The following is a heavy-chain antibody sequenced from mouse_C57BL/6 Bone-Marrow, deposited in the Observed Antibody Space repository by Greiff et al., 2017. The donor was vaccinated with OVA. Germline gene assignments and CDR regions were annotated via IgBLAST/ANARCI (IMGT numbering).Heavy chain of an antibody. Sequence: VQLQQSGAELARPGASVKLSCKASGYTFTSYGISWVKQRTGQGLEWIGEIYPRSGNTYYNEKFKSKATLTADKSSSTAYMELRSLTSEDSAVYFCARRYYGYSYYYAMDYWGQGTSVTVSS. CDR2: IYPRSGNT. CDR1: GYTFTSYG. D-gene: IGHD2-2*01. J-gene: IGHJ4*01. CDR3: ARRYYGYSYYYAMDY. V-gene: IGHV1-81*01.